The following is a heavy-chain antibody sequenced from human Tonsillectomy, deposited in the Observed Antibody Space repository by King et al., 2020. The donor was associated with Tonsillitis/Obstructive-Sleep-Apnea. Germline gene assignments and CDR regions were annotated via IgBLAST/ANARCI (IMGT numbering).Heavy chain of an antibody. CDR2: ISYDGSNK. Sequence: VQLVESGGGVVQPGRSLRLSCAASGFTFTTYAMHWVRQAQGKGLEWVALISYDGSNKFYADSVKGRFTISRDNSKNTVSLQMNSLRAEDTAVCYCASYRTMVQGIITRLFDYWGQGTLVTVSS. D-gene: IGHD3-10*01. V-gene: IGHV3-30*01. CDR3: ASYRTMVQGIITRLFDY. CDR1: GFTFTTYA. J-gene: IGHJ4*02.